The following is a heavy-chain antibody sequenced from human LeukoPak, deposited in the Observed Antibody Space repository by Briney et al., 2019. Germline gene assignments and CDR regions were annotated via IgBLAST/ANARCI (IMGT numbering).Heavy chain of an antibody. CDR1: GFTFDDYA. J-gene: IGHJ4*02. D-gene: IGHD5-18*01. CDR3: AKDIRRRGYSYAFDY. CDR2: ISGDGGST. V-gene: IGHV3-43*02. Sequence: GGSLRLSCAASGFTFDDYAMHWVRQAPGKGLEWVSLISGDGGSTYYADSVKGRFTISRDNCKNSLYLQMNSLRTEDTALYYCAKDIRRRGYSYAFDYWGQGTLVTVSS.